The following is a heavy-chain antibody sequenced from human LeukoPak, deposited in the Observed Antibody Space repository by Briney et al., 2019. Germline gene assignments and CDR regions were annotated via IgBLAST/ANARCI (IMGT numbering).Heavy chain of an antibody. CDR1: GGSFSGYY. J-gene: IGHJ5*02. D-gene: IGHD3-10*01. Sequence: SETLSLTCAVYGGSFSGYYWSWIRQPPGKGLEWIGYIYYSGSTNYNPSLKSRVTISVDTSKNQFSLKLSSVTAADTAVYYCAREKEVLDPWGQGTLVTVSS. CDR3: AREKEVLDP. V-gene: IGHV4-59*01. CDR2: IYYSGST.